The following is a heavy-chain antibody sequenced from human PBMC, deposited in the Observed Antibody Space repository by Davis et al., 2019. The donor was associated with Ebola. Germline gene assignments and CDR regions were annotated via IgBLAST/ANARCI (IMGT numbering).Heavy chain of an antibody. D-gene: IGHD4-23*01. Sequence: PGGSLRLSCTASGFIFSSYGMNWVRQAPGKGLEWVSYITPRSDTIYYLDSVKGRFTISRDNARNSLYLQMNSLRAEDKAVYYCARDYYGRKVLDYWGQGTLVTVSS. V-gene: IGHV3-48*01. CDR2: ITPRSDTI. CDR3: ARDYYGRKVLDY. CDR1: GFIFSSYG. J-gene: IGHJ4*02.